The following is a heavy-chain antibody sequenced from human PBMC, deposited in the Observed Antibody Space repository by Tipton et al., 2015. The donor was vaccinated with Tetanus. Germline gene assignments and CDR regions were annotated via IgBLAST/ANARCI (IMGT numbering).Heavy chain of an antibody. J-gene: IGHJ4*02. V-gene: IGHV4-39*01. CDR2: IYYSGST. Sequence: TLSLTCSVSGGSISGSSYYWSWIRQPPGKALEWIGSIYYSGSTFYHPSLQSRVTISVDTSKNQFSLKLDSVTAADAAVYYCARPGVGGYTDYYFDFWGQGTVVTVSS. D-gene: IGHD5-12*01. CDR1: GGSISGSSYY. CDR3: ARPGVGGYTDYYFDF.